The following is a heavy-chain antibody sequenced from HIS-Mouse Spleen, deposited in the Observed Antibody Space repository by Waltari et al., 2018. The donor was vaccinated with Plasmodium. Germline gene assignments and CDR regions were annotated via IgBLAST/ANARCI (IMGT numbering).Heavy chain of an antibody. CDR3: ASSWYWCFDR. Sequence: EVQLVESGGGLVQPGGSLRLACAASGFTFSSYWLSWVGLAPGKGMEWVANKKQDGSEKYYVDSMKGRFTISRDNAKNSLYLQMNSLRAEDTAVYYCASSWYWCFDRWGRGTLVTVSS. CDR2: KKQDGSEK. J-gene: IGHJ2*01. CDR1: GFTFSSYW. V-gene: IGHV3-7*01. D-gene: IGHD6-13*01.